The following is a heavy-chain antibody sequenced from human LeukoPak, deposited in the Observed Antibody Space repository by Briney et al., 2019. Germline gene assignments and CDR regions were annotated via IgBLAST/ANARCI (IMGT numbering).Heavy chain of an antibody. V-gene: IGHV1-46*01. J-gene: IGHJ4*02. CDR1: GYTFTSYY. D-gene: IGHD4-17*01. CDR3: ARGADYGDYVFDY. Sequence: ASVKVSCKASGYTFTSYYMHWVRQAPGQGLEWMGIINPSGGSTSYAQKLQGRVTMTTDTSTSTAYMELRSLRSDDTAVYYCARGADYGDYVFDYWGQGTLVTVSS. CDR2: INPSGGST.